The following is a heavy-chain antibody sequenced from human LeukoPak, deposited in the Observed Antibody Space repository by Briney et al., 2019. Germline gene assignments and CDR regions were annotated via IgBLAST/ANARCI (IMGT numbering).Heavy chain of an antibody. CDR3: ARIPDYYGSGSYGYFDY. CDR1: GFSLSTTGMC. V-gene: IGHV2-70*01. CDR2: IDWDDDK. Sequence: SAPALVKPTQTLTLTCTFSGFSLSTTGMCVTWIRQPPGKALEWLALIDWDDDKFYSTSLRTRLTISKDTSKNQVVLTMTNMDPVDTATYYCARIPDYYGSGSYGYFDYWGQGTLVTVSS. D-gene: IGHD3-10*01. J-gene: IGHJ4*02.